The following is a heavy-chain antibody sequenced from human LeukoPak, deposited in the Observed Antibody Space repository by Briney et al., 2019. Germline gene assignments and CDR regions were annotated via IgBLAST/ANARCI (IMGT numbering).Heavy chain of an antibody. J-gene: IGHJ4*02. Sequence: SETLSLTCTVSGGSISSYYWSWIRQPPGKGLEWIGYISYSGSTTYNPSLKSRVSISVDASKSQFSLKLSSVTAADTAVYYCARSGGYVLYFDCWGQGTLVTVSS. V-gene: IGHV4-59*01. D-gene: IGHD5-12*01. CDR1: GGSISSYY. CDR2: ISYSGST. CDR3: ARSGGYVLYFDC.